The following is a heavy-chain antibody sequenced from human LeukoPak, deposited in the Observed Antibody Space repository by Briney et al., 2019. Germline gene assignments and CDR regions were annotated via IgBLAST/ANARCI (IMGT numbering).Heavy chain of an antibody. CDR1: GYSFTSYW. D-gene: IGHD6-13*01. V-gene: IGHV5-51*01. J-gene: IGHJ4*02. CDR3: ARRAYSSIWTPDY. Sequence: GESLKISCKGSGYSFTSYWIAWVRQMPGKGLEWMGIIYPGDSDTRYSPSFQGQVTISADKSTSTAYLQWSSLKASDTAMYYCARRAYSSIWTPDYWGQGTLVTVAS. CDR2: IYPGDSDT.